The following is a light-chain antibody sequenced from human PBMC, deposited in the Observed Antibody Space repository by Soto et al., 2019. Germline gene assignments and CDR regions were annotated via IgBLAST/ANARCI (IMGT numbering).Light chain of an antibody. CDR3: QSYDSSLSGSV. CDR2: GNS. Sequence: QSVLTQPPSVSGAPGQRVTISCTGSSSNIGAGYDVHWYQQLPGTAPKLLIYGNSNRPSGVPDRFSGSKSGTSASLAITGLQAEDEADDYCQSYDSSLSGSVSGGGTKLTVL. J-gene: IGLJ3*02. CDR1: SSNIGAGYD. V-gene: IGLV1-40*01.